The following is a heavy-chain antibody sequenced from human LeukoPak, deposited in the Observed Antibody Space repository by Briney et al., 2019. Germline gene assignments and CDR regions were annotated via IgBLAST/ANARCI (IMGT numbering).Heavy chain of an antibody. CDR3: ARDEWGDAFDI. CDR2: ISSSSSYI. V-gene: IGHV3-21*01. D-gene: IGHD1-26*01. Sequence: KPGVSLRLSCAASGFTFSSYSMNWVRQAPGKGLEWVSSISSSSSYIHSADSVRGRFTISRDNAKNSLFLQMNSLRAEDTAVYYCARDEWGDAFDIWGQGTMVTVFS. CDR1: GFTFSSYS. J-gene: IGHJ3*02.